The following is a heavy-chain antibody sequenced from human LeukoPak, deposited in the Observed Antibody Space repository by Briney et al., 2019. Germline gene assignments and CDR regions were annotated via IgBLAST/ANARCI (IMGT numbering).Heavy chain of an antibody. D-gene: IGHD1-1*01. J-gene: IGHJ4*02. CDR2: INPASGGT. CDR3: ARERRGNWNQDFDY. CDR1: GYTFSDNY. Sequence: RASVKVSCETFGYTFSDNYIHWVRQAPGQRREWMGWINPASGGTNYVQKFQGRVTMTRDASIRTAYMELSRLTSDDTAVYYCARERRGNWNQDFDYWGQGTLVPVSA. V-gene: IGHV1-2*02.